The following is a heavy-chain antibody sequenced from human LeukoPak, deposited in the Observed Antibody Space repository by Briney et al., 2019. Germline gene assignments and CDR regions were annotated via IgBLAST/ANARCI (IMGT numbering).Heavy chain of an antibody. V-gene: IGHV3-48*04. CDR3: ARVSIAAAHFDY. CDR2: ISSSGSTI. J-gene: IGHJ4*02. D-gene: IGHD6-13*01. CDR1: GFTFSSYS. Sequence: PGGSLRLSCAASGFTFSSYSMNWVRQAPGKGLEWVSYISSSGSTIYYADSVKGRFTISRDNAQNSLYLQMNSLRAEDTAVYYCARVSIAAAHFDYWGQGTLVTVSS.